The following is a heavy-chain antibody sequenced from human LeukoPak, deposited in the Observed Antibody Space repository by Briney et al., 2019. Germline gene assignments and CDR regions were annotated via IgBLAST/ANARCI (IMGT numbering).Heavy chain of an antibody. D-gene: IGHD3-10*01. Sequence: PLETLSLTCSVSGGSVTSGGFYWGWLRQPPGKGPEWIATIYYTGSTYYNPPLKSRVTISIDTSKNQFSLRLTSVTATEETVYHCARHSGSGSESRPFDPWGQGTLVSVSS. CDR3: ARHSGSGSESRPFDP. CDR2: IYYTGST. J-gene: IGHJ5*02. CDR1: GGSVTSGGFY. V-gene: IGHV4-39*01.